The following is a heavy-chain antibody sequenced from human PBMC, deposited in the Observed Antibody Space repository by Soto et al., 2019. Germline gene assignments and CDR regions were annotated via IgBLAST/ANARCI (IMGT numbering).Heavy chain of an antibody. D-gene: IGHD3-10*01. CDR2: ISGSGGDT. CDR3: AKALDNYTDHV. V-gene: IGHV3-23*01. Sequence: EVQLLESGGGLVQAGGSLRLSCAASGFALSRYVMTWVRQTPGKGLEWVSHISGSGGDTYYADSVKGRFTISRDNSKNTLHLQMNSLRAEDTAVYYCAKALDNYTDHVWGQGSTVTVSS. CDR1: GFALSRYV. J-gene: IGHJ6*02.